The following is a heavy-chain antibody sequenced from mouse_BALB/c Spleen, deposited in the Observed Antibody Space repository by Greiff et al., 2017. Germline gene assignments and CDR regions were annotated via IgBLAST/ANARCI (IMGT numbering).Heavy chain of an antibody. V-gene: IGHV5-6-3*01. CDR2: INSNGGST. CDR3: ARDRNYGSSYENWYFDV. Sequence: EVQGVESGGGLVQPGGSLKLSCAASGFTFSSYGMSWVRQTPDKRLELVATINSNGGSTYYPDSVKGRFTISRDNAKNTLYLQMSSLKSEDTAMYYCARDRNYGSSYENWYFDVWGAGTTVTVSS. D-gene: IGHD1-1*01. J-gene: IGHJ1*01. CDR1: GFTFSSYG.